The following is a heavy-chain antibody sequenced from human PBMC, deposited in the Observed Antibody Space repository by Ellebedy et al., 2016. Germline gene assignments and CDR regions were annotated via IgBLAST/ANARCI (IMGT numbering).Heavy chain of an antibody. V-gene: IGHV4-4*02. CDR2: IYHSGST. J-gene: IGHJ4*02. D-gene: IGHD1-26*01. Sequence: SETLSLTCAVSGGSISSSNWWSWVRQPPGKGLEWIGEIYHSGSTNYNPSLKSRFTISVDTSKNQFSLKLSSVTAADTAVYYCATNGIVGATPVKYWGQGTLVTVSS. CDR1: GGSISSSNW. CDR3: ATNGIVGATPVKY.